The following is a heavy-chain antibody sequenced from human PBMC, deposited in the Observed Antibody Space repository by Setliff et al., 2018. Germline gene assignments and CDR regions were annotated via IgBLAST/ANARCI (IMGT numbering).Heavy chain of an antibody. CDR2: INPGGGSS. CDR1: GYSFNSYY. D-gene: IGHD2-2*01. V-gene: IGHV1-46*02. Sequence: ASVKVSCKASGYSFNSYYMHWVRQAPGQGLEWMGIINPGGGSSSSTEKFQGRVTLTTDTSTGTAYMELSSLTFDDTAVYFCSRLVRYCTATSCQRLSGGEFWGQGTLVTVSS. J-gene: IGHJ4*02. CDR3: SRLVRYCTATSCQRLSGGEF.